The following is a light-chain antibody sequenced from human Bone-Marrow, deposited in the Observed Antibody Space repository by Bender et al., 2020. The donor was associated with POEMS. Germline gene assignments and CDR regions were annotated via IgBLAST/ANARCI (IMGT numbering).Light chain of an antibody. CDR1: SSDIGGYNY. J-gene: IGLJ3*02. Sequence: QSALTQPASLSGSPGQSITISCIGTSSDIGGYNYVSWYQQHPGKAPKLMIYDVNSRPSGVSSRFSGSKSGDTASLTISGLQAEDEADYYCCSYAGSSTWVFGGGTKLTVL. CDR2: DVN. V-gene: IGLV2-14*03. CDR3: CSYAGSSTWV.